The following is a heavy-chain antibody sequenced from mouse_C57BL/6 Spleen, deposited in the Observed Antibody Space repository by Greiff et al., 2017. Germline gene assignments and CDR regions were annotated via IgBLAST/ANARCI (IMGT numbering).Heavy chain of an antibody. Sequence: QVQLQQSGAELVKPGASVKLSCKASGYTFTSYWMQWVKQRPGQGLEWIGEIDPSDSYTNYNQKFKGKVTLTVDTSTSTAYMQLSSLTSEDSAVYYCARWAYYGSSLYYFDYWGQGTTLTVSS. CDR2: IDPSDSYT. CDR3: ARWAYYGSSLYYFDY. CDR1: GYTFTSYW. J-gene: IGHJ2*01. V-gene: IGHV1-50*01. D-gene: IGHD1-1*01.